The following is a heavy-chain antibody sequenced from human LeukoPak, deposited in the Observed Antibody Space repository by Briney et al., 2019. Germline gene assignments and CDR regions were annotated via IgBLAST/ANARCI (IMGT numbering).Heavy chain of an antibody. CDR2: IYYSGST. Sequence: AEALSLTCPVSGGSISSYYWGCIRQPVGRVLARIGHIYYSGSTNDNPSLKSRVIISVDTSKNQFSLKLSSVTAADTAVYYCARAIAAPGDYFDYWGQGTLVTVSS. J-gene: IGHJ4*02. CDR3: ARAIAAPGDYFDY. CDR1: GGSISSYY. D-gene: IGHD6-6*01. V-gene: IGHV4-59*01.